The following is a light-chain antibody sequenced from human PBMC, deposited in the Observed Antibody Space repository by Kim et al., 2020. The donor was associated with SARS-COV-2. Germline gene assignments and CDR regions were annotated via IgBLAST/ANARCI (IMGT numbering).Light chain of an antibody. CDR2: KAS. CDR3: QQYHSYAVT. V-gene: IGKV1-5*03. J-gene: IGKJ4*01. CDR1: QSISSW. Sequence: ASVGDRVTITCRASQSISSWLAWYQQKPGKAPKLLFYKASTLESGVPSRFRGSGSWTEFTLTISSLQPDDFATYYCQQYHSYAVTFGGGTKVDIK.